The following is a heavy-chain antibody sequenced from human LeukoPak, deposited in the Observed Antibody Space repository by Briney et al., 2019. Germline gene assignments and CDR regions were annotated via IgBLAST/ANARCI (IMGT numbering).Heavy chain of an antibody. V-gene: IGHV3-23*01. CDR1: GFTFSSYG. CDR2: ISGSGVTT. J-gene: IGHJ4*02. CDR3: AKKSGYSGYDTFDY. Sequence: PGGSLRLSCAASGFTFSSYGMSWVRQAPGKGLEWVSAISGSGVTTYYADSVKGRFTISRDNSMNMLYLQMKSLRAEDTAVYYCAKKSGYSGYDTFDYWGQGTLVTVSS. D-gene: IGHD5-12*01.